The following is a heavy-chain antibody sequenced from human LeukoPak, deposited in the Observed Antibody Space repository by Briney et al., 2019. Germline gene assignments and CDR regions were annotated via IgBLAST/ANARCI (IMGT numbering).Heavy chain of an antibody. D-gene: IGHD2-2*01. Sequence: GGSLRLSSAATGFTFTTFGISGFRRAPGKGLGGVSSISSSGGSTYYADSVKGRFTISRDNSKNTLFLQMNSLRGEDTAFYYCAKRKTSPPRYFDLWGRGTLVTVSS. J-gene: IGHJ2*01. V-gene: IGHV3-23*01. CDR1: GFTFTTFG. CDR3: AKRKTSPPRYFDL. CDR2: ISSSGGST.